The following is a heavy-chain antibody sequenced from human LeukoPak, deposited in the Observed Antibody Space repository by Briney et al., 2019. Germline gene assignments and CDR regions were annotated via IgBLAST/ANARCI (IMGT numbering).Heavy chain of an antibody. CDR1: GYTFTTLD. J-gene: IGHJ4*02. CDR3: ARGIDAGVDY. CDR2: MSPNNGNT. Sequence: ASVKVSCKASGYTFTTLDINWMRQTTGQGFEWLGYMSPNNGNTGYAQKFQDRVTMTRNTSINTAYMELSSLTYEDTAVYYCARGIDAGVDYWGQGTLDTVSS. D-gene: IGHD7-27*01. V-gene: IGHV1-8*01.